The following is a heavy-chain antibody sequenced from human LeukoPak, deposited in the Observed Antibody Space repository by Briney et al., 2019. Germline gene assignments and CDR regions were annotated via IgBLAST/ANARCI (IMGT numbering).Heavy chain of an antibody. CDR1: AFTFSNYG. V-gene: IGHV3-23*01. J-gene: IGHJ4*02. CDR2: ITDSGDGT. Sequence: TGGSLRLSCAASAFTFSNYGMSWVRQAPGKGLEWVSAITDSGDGTYYADSVKDRFTISRDNSKNTLSLQMNSLRAEDTAVYYCAKVLYCSGGRCGGFDYWGQGTLVTVSS. CDR3: AKVLYCSGGRCGGFDY. D-gene: IGHD2-15*01.